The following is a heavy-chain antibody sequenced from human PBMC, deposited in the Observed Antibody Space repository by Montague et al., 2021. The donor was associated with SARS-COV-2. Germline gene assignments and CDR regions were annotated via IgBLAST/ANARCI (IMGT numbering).Heavy chain of an antibody. Sequence: SETLSLTCTVSGGSISSSSYYWGWIRQPPGKGLDWIGGIYYSGSTYYNPSLKSRVTISVDTTKNQFSLKLSSVTAADTAVYYCARVGRQQLGRLSGMDVWGQGTTVTVSS. J-gene: IGHJ6*02. CDR2: IYYSGST. CDR1: GGSISSSSYY. V-gene: IGHV4-39*07. CDR3: ARVGRQQLGRLSGMDV. D-gene: IGHD6-13*01.